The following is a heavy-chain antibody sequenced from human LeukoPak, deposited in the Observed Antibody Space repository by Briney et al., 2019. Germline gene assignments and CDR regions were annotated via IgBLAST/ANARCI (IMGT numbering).Heavy chain of an antibody. CDR2: IYYSRST. D-gene: IGHD6-13*01. J-gene: IGHJ5*01. V-gene: IGHV4-59*01. CDR1: SGSINYYY. CDR3: ARGGKYSSSWFDS. Sequence: SETLSLTCSVSSGSINYYYWNWIRQPPGKGLEWIGCIYYSRSTNYNPSLESRVTISVDTAKNQFSLKLSSVTAADTAMYYCARGGKYSSSWFDSWGQGTLVTVSS.